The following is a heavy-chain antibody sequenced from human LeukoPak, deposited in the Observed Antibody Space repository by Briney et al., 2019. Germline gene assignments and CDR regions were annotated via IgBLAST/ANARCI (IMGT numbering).Heavy chain of an antibody. D-gene: IGHD2-2*01. CDR2: ISYEGNNK. V-gene: IGHV3-30-3*01. Sequence: GGSLRLSCAASGFIFSNYAMHWVRQAPGKGLEWVAVISYEGNNKYYADSVKGRFTISRDNSKNTLYLQMNSLRAEDTAVYYCAKDSILIPASKSALDYWGQGTLVTVSS. CDR3: AKDSILIPASKSALDY. CDR1: GFIFSNYA. J-gene: IGHJ4*02.